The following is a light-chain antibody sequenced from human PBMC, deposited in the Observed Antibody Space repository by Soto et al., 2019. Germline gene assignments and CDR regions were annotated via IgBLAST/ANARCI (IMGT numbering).Light chain of an antibody. J-gene: IGKJ4*01. Sequence: DIQMTQSPSTLSASVGDRVTITCRASQSISSWLAWYQQKPGKAPKLLIYDASSLESGVPSRFSGSGSGTEFTLTINSLQSEDFAVYYCQRYNNWPLTFGGGTMVDTK. CDR3: QRYNNWPLT. V-gene: IGKV1-5*01. CDR2: DAS. CDR1: QSISSW.